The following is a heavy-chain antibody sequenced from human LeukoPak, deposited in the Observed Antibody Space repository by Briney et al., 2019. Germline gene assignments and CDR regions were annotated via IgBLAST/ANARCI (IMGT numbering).Heavy chain of an antibody. V-gene: IGHV1-2*02. J-gene: IGHJ3*02. D-gene: IGHD1-26*01. CDR1: GYTFTGYY. Sequence: ASVKVSCKASGYTFTGYYMHWVRQAPGQGLEWMGWINPNSGGTNYAQKFQGRVTMTRDTSISTAYMELSRLRSDDTAVYYCARDEVGATTVAFDIWGQGTMVTVSS. CDR2: INPNSGGT. CDR3: ARDEVGATTVAFDI.